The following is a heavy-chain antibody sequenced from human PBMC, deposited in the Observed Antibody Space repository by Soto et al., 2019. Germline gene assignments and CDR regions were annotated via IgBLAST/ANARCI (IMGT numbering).Heavy chain of an antibody. CDR2: IYPGDSDT. V-gene: IGHV5-51*01. Sequence: PGESLKISCKGSGYSFTNYRIGWVRQMPGKGLEWMGIIYPGDSDTRYSPSFQGQVTISADKSISTAYLQWSSLKASDTAMYYCARLFNLLIAAAGTYYFDYWGQGTLVTVSS. D-gene: IGHD6-13*01. CDR3: ARLFNLLIAAAGTYYFDY. J-gene: IGHJ4*02. CDR1: GYSFTNYR.